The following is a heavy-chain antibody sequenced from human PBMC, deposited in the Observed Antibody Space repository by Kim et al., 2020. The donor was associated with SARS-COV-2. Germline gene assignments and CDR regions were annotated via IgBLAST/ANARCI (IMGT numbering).Heavy chain of an antibody. Sequence: SETLSLTCTVSGGSISSYYWSWIRQPAGKGLEWIGRIYTSGSTNYNPSLKSRVTMSVDTSKNQFSLKLSSVTAADTAVYYCARCVECSRWYVSRFDPWGQGTLVTVSS. CDR3: ARCVECSRWYVSRFDP. CDR2: IYTSGST. V-gene: IGHV4-4*07. J-gene: IGHJ5*02. CDR1: GGSISSYY. D-gene: IGHD3-3*01.